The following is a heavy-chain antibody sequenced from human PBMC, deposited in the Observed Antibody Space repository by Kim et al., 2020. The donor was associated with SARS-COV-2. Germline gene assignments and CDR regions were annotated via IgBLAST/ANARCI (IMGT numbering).Heavy chain of an antibody. Sequence: GGSLRLSCAASGFTFSSYAMHWVRQAPGKGLEWVAVISYDGSNKYYADSVKGRFTISRDNSKNTLYLQINSLRAEDTAVYYCARDEAPPTYYYDSSGYGGWFDPWGQGTLVTVSS. CDR3: ARDEAPPTYYYDSSGYGGWFDP. V-gene: IGHV3-30-3*01. J-gene: IGHJ5*02. CDR1: GFTFSSYA. CDR2: ISYDGSNK. D-gene: IGHD3-22*01.